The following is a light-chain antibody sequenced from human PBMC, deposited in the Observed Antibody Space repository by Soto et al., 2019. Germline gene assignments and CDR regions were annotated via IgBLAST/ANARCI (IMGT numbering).Light chain of an antibody. V-gene: IGKV3-11*01. J-gene: IGKJ1*01. CDR2: DAS. CDR1: QNVGTF. Sequence: ILTQSPATLSLSPGESATLSCRASQNVGTFLAWYQLKPGQAPRLVIFDASNRAAGIPDRFSGSGSGTDFTLTISGLEPEDFALYFCLQRNNWPPWTFGQGTKVEIK. CDR3: LQRNNWPPWT.